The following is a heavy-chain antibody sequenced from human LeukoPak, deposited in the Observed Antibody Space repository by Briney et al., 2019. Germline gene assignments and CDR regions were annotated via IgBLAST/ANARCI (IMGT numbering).Heavy chain of an antibody. CDR1: GFTFGDYA. V-gene: IGHV3-49*03. J-gene: IGHJ4*02. D-gene: IGHD1-1*01. Sequence: GGSLRLSCTASGFTFGDYAMSWIRQAPGKGLEWVGFIRSKAYGETADYAASVKGRFTISRDDSKATAYLQMNSLKTEDTAVYHCTRDRGAYNLCGYWGQGTLVTVSS. CDR3: TRDRGAYNLCGY. CDR2: IRSKAYGETA.